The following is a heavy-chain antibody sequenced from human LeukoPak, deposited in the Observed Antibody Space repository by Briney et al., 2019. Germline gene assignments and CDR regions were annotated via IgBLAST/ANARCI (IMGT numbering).Heavy chain of an antibody. Sequence: PSQTLSLTCTVSGGSISSGSYYWSWIRQPPGKGLEWIGYIYYSGSTNYNPSLKSRVTISVDTSKNQFSLKLSSVTAADTAVYYCARGQSWFGELFDHYYYMDVWGKGTTVTISS. CDR1: GGSISSGSYY. CDR3: ARGQSWFGELFDHYYYMDV. D-gene: IGHD3-10*01. V-gene: IGHV4-61*01. J-gene: IGHJ6*03. CDR2: IYYSGST.